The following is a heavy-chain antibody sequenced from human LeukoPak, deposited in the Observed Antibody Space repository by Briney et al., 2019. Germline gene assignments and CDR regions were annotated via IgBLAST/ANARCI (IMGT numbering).Heavy chain of an antibody. D-gene: IGHD2-2*01. J-gene: IGHJ4*02. CDR2: ITDSGDTT. Sequence: PGGSLRLSCAASGFTFSSFAMSWVRQAPGKGLEWVSTITDSGDTTYSADSVKGRFTISRDNSKNTLYLQVNSLRAEDTAVYYCAKDGALSTSWYFYCDYWGQGTLVTVSS. CDR3: AKDGALSTSWYFYCDY. CDR1: GFTFSSFA. V-gene: IGHV3-23*01.